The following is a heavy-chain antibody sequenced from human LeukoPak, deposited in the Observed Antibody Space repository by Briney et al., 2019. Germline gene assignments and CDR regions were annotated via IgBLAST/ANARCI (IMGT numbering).Heavy chain of an antibody. Sequence: GASVKVSCKASGYIFTSYGISWVRQAPGQGLEWMGWINTYNGNTRYAQKVQGRVTMTTDTSTSTAYMEVRSLRSDDTAVYYYARDLVHHRLLATNYNWFDPWGQGTLVTVSS. CDR1: GYIFTSYG. CDR2: INTYNGNT. D-gene: IGHD2-8*01. V-gene: IGHV1-18*01. CDR3: ARDLVHHRLLATNYNWFDP. J-gene: IGHJ5*02.